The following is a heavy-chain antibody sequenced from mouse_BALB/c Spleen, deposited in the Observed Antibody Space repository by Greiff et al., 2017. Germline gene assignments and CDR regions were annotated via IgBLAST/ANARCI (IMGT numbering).Heavy chain of an antibody. V-gene: IGHV5-17*02. J-gene: IGHJ4*01. CDR1: GFTFSSFG. CDR3: ARWLLSYAMDY. CDR2: ISSGSSTI. Sequence: EVQLVESGGGLVQPGGSRKLSCAASGFTFSSFGMHWVRQAPEKGLEWVAYISSGSSTIYYADTVKGRFTISRDNPKNTLFLQMTSLRSEDTAMYYCARWLLSYAMDYWGQGTSVTVSS. D-gene: IGHD2-3*01.